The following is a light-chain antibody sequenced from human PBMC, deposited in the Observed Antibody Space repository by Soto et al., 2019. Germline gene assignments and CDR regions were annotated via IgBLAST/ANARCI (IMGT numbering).Light chain of an antibody. Sequence: QSALTQPASVSGSPGQSITISCTGTSSDVGGYNYVSWYQQHPGKATKLMLYDVSNRPSGVSNRFSGSKSGNTASLTISGLPAEYEAACYCRSYTSSSPLVVSCGGTTLTVL. J-gene: IGLJ2*01. CDR1: SSDVGGYNY. CDR3: RSYTSSSPLVV. CDR2: DVS. V-gene: IGLV2-14*01.